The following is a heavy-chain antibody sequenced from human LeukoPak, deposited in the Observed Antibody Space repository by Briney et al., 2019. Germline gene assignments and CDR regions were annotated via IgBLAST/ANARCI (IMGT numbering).Heavy chain of an antibody. CDR3: ARARYETRIWPKSRYDYYHYMDV. CDR2: INAGNGNT. Sequence: ASVKVSCKASGYTFTGNYMHWVRQAPGQRLEWMGWINAGNGNTKYSQEFQDRVTITRDTSASTAYMELSSLRSEDMAVYYCARARYETRIWPKSRYDYYHYMDVWGKGTTVTVSS. CDR1: GYTFTGNY. V-gene: IGHV1-3*03. D-gene: IGHD3-3*01. J-gene: IGHJ6*03.